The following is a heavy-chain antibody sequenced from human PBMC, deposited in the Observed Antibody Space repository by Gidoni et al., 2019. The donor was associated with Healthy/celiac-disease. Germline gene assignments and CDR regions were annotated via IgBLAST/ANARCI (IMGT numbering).Heavy chain of an antibody. V-gene: IGHV4-34*01. D-gene: IGHD3-10*01. CDR2: INHSGST. J-gene: IGHJ5*02. Sequence: QVQLQQWGSGLLKPPETLSLTCAVYGGSFSGYYWSWIRQPPGKGLEWIGEINHSGSTNYNPSLKSRVTISVDTSKNQFSLKLSSVTAADTAVYYCARGGNCYGSGSYLRWFDPWGQGTLVTVSS. CDR3: ARGGNCYGSGSYLRWFDP. CDR1: GGSFSGYY.